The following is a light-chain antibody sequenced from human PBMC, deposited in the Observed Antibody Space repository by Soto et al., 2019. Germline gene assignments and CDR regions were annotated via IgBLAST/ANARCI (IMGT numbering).Light chain of an antibody. Sequence: EIVLTQSPGTLSLSPGERATLSCRASQSVSSTYLAWYQQKPGQAPRLLINGSSSRATGIPDRFRGSGSGTDFTLTISRLEPEDFAVYYCQQYDNSLYTFGQGTKLEIK. CDR2: GSS. CDR1: QSVSSTY. V-gene: IGKV3-20*01. CDR3: QQYDNSLYT. J-gene: IGKJ2*01.